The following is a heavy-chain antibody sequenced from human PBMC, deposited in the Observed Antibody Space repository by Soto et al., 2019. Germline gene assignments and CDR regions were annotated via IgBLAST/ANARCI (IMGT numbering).Heavy chain of an antibody. CDR2: ISGSGGST. Sequence: PGGSLRLSCAASGFTFSSYAMSWVRQAPGKGLEWVSAISGSGGSTYYADSVKGRFTISRDNSKNTLYLRMNSLRAEDTAVYYCANPPTYYYDSSGYPYGMDVWGQGTTVTVSS. CDR1: GFTFSSYA. CDR3: ANPPTYYYDSSGYPYGMDV. V-gene: IGHV3-23*01. J-gene: IGHJ6*02. D-gene: IGHD3-22*01.